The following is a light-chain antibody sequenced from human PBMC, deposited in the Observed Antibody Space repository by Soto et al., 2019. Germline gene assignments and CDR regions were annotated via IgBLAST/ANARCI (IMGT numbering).Light chain of an antibody. CDR1: QSVSSSY. CDR3: QQYGNSPWT. Sequence: EIVLTQSPGTLSLSPGERATLSRRASQSVSSSYLAWYQQKPGQAPRLLIYGASSRATGIPDRFSGSGSGTDFTLTISRLEPEDFAVYYCQQYGNSPWTLGQGTKVEIK. V-gene: IGKV3-20*01. CDR2: GAS. J-gene: IGKJ1*01.